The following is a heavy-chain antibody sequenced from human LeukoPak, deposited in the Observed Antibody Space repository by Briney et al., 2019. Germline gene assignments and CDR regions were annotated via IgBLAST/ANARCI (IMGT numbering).Heavy chain of an antibody. J-gene: IGHJ6*03. D-gene: IGHD1-26*01. CDR2: INQDGSEK. V-gene: IGHV3-7*01. CDR1: GFTFSNYW. Sequence: GGSLRLSCAASGFTFSNYWMSWVRQAPGKGLEWVANINQDGSEKYYVDSVKGRFTISRDNAKNSLYLQMNSLRAEDTAVYYCARDASWELPFYYYYYMDVWGKGTTVTVSS. CDR3: ARDASWELPFYYYYYMDV.